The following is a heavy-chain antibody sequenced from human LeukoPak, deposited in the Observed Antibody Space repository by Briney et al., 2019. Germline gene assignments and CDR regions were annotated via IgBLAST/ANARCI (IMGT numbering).Heavy chain of an antibody. J-gene: IGHJ4*02. CDR1: GFTFDDYA. V-gene: IGHV3-9*01. D-gene: IGHD2-2*01. CDR2: ISWNSGSI. Sequence: GRSLRLSCAASGFTFDDYAMHWVRQAPGKGLEWVSGISWNSGSIGYADSVKGRFTISRDNSKNTLYLQMNGLRAEDTAVYYCAKDPSTSRPLDYWGQGTLVTVSS. CDR3: AKDPSTSRPLDY.